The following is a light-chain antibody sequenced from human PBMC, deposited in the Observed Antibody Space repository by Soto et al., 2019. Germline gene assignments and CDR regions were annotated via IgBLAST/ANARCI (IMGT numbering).Light chain of an antibody. V-gene: IGLV2-14*03. CDR2: EVS. CDR3: SSYSDNCTYV. Sequence: QSALTQPASVSGSPGQSITISCSGTNTDVGGYNYVFWYQQYPGKAPKLIIYEVSNRPSGVSNRFSGSKSGNTASLTISGLQAEDEGDYYCSSYSDNCTYVFATGTKVTVL. CDR1: NTDVGGYNY. J-gene: IGLJ1*01.